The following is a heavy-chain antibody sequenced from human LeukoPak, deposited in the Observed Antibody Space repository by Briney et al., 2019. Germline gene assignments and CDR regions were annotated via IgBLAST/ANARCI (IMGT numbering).Heavy chain of an antibody. CDR1: GFTFSSYG. CDR2: ISGSGGST. D-gene: IGHD3-16*01. V-gene: IGHV3-23*01. Sequence: GGSLRLSCAASGFTFSSYGMTWVRQAPGKGLEWVSVISGSGGSTNYADSVKGRFTISRDNAKNSLYLQMNSLRAEDTAVYFCAKSTRAVMAMMDVWGKGTTVTVSS. CDR3: AKSTRAVMAMMDV. J-gene: IGHJ6*04.